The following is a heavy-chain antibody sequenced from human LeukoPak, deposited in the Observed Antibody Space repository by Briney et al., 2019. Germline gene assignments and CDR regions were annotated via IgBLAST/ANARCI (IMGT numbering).Heavy chain of an antibody. CDR1: GYTFTNYY. CDR3: VPSANYYYFDY. Sequence: ASVKVSCKASGYTFTNYYMHWVRQGPGLGFEWMGWINPKSGGTSYPQKFQGRLTMTRDTSIGTAYMELSRLGSDDTAVYYCVPSANYYYFDYWGQGTLVTVSS. J-gene: IGHJ4*02. CDR2: INPKSGGT. D-gene: IGHD1-26*01. V-gene: IGHV1-2*02.